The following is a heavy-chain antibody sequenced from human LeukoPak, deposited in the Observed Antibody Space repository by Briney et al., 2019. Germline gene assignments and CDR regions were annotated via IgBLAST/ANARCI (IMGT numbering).Heavy chain of an antibody. Sequence: ASVKVSCKALGYTFPDYFMHWVRQAPGQGLEWMGRINPNTGAINYAQKLLGRVSMTRDTSISTAYMELSGLRSDDTAVYYCTVRKLAVTGPVNAFEIWGQGTMVSVSS. D-gene: IGHD6-19*01. CDR3: TVRKLAVTGPVNAFEI. CDR2: INPNTGAI. J-gene: IGHJ3*02. CDR1: GYTFPDYF. V-gene: IGHV1-2*06.